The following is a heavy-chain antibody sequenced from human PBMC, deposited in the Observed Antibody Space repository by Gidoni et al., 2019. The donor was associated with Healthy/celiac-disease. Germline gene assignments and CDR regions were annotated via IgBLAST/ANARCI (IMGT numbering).Heavy chain of an antibody. D-gene: IGHD5-18*01. CDR3: ARGIRGYSYVGIDY. Sequence: QVQLQQWGAGLLKPSETLSLPCAVYGGSFSGYYWSWIRQPPGKGLEWIGEINHSGSTNYNPSLKSRVTISVDTSKNQFSLKLSSVTAADTAVYYCARGIRGYSYVGIDYWGQGTLVTVSS. CDR2: INHSGST. CDR1: GGSFSGYY. J-gene: IGHJ4*02. V-gene: IGHV4-34*01.